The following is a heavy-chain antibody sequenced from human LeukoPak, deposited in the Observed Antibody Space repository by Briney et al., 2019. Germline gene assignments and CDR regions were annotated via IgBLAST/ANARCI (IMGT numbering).Heavy chain of an antibody. CDR3: AKDNYYGDYEVTSIFGVD. J-gene: IGHJ4*02. CDR1: GFTFSSHG. Sequence: GGSLRLSCAASGFTFSSHGMHWVRQAPGRGLEWVAFIRYDGINEYYADYMKGRFTISRDNSKNTLYLQMNSLRAEDTAVYYCAKDNYYGDYEVTSIFGVDWGQGTLVTVFS. CDR2: IRYDGINE. V-gene: IGHV3-30*02. D-gene: IGHD4-17*01.